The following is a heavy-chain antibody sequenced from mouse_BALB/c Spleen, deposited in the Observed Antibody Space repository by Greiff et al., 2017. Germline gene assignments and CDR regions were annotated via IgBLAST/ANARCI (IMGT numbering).Heavy chain of an antibody. D-gene: IGHD2-1*01. CDR3: NAGGNFPVYFDY. Sequence: VQLQQSGAELVRSGASVMLSCTASGFNIKDYYMHWVKQRPEQGLEWIGWIDPENGDTEYAPKFQGKATMTADTSSNTAYLQLSSLTSEDTAVYYCNAGGNFPVYFDYWGQGTTLTVSS. CDR2: IDPENGDT. CDR1: GFNIKDYY. V-gene: IGHV14-4*02. J-gene: IGHJ2*01.